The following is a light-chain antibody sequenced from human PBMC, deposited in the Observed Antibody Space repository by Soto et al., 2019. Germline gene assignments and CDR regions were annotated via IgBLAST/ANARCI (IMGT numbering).Light chain of an antibody. Sequence: DIQMTQSPSSLSASVGDRVTITCRASQSISNYLNWYQQKPGKAPKLLIYAVSTLEGGVPSTFSGSECVSDFTLTISSLQPVDFATYYCQQSYSTPPFTFGPGTKVNI. CDR3: QQSYSTPPFT. CDR2: AVS. V-gene: IGKV1-39*01. CDR1: QSISNY. J-gene: IGKJ3*01.